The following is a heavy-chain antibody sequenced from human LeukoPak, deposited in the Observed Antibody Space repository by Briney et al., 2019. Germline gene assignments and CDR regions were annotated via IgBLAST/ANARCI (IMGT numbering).Heavy chain of an antibody. CDR2: IHPGDSNT. CDR3: ARLVITFGGVIPQVFDI. J-gene: IGHJ3*02. D-gene: IGHD3-16*02. CDR1: GYSFATYW. V-gene: IGHV5-51*01. Sequence: GESLKISCKGSGYSFATYWIAWVRQMPGEGLEWLGIIHPGDSNTRYSPSFQGQVTISAGKSISTAYLQWSSLKASDTAMYYCARLVITFGGVIPQVFDIWGQGTMVTVSS.